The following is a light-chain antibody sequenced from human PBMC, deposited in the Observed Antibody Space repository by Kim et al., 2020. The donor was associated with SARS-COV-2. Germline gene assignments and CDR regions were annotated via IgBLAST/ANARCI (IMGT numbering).Light chain of an antibody. V-gene: IGLV2-11*03. Sequence: GQSGTISCTGTSNDVGGYNYVSWYQQHPGKAPKLMIYDVSKWPSGVPDRFSGSKSGNTASLTISGLQAEDEADYYCCSYAGSYTLVFGGGTQLTVL. CDR1: SNDVGGYNY. CDR3: CSYAGSYTLV. J-gene: IGLJ2*01. CDR2: DVS.